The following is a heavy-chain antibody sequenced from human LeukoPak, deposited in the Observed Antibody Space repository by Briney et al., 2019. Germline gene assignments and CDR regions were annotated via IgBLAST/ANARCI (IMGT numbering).Heavy chain of an antibody. J-gene: IGHJ2*01. V-gene: IGHV3-48*04. D-gene: IGHD6-6*01. Sequence: PGGSLRLSCAASGFTFSNSGMNWVRQVPGKGLEWVAFISSSGSSIYYADSVKGRFTISRDNAKNSLYLQMNSLRAEDTAVYYCARASSSVYWYFDLWGRGTLVTVSS. CDR3: ARASSSVYWYFDL. CDR2: ISSSGSSI. CDR1: GFTFSNSG.